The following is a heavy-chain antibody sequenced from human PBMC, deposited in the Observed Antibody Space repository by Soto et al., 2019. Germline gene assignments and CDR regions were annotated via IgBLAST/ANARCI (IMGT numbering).Heavy chain of an antibody. CDR2: IYYSGST. Sequence: GWIRQPPGKGLEWIGSIYYSGSTYYNPSLKSRVTISVDTSKIQFSLKLNSVTAADPAVYYCARRGRGSDYWGQGTLVTVSS. CDR3: ARRGRGSDY. V-gene: IGHV4-39*01. J-gene: IGHJ4*02.